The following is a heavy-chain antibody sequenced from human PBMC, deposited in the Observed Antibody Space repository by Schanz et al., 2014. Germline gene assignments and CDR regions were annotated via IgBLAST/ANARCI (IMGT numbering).Heavy chain of an antibody. Sequence: DVQLLESGGGLVQPGGSLRLSCAASGFTFTNYAMSWVRQAPGKGLEWVSLISDSGDTAYYADSVKGRFTISRDSAKNSLYLQMNSLRPEDTALYYCAKGSRSGSKVMDVWGKGTTVTVSS. J-gene: IGHJ6*03. CDR2: ISDSGDTA. CDR3: AKGSRSGSKVMDV. D-gene: IGHD3-10*01. CDR1: GFTFTNYA. V-gene: IGHV3-23*01.